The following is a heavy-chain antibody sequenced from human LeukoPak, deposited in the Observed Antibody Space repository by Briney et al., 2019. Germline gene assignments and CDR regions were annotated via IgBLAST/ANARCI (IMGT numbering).Heavy chain of an antibody. V-gene: IGHV3-30-3*01. D-gene: IGHD3-22*01. CDR3: ARAPLYYYDSSGYYHFDP. J-gene: IGHJ5*02. CDR2: ISYDGNVR. Sequence: GGSLRLSCAASGFSFSHYALHWVRQAPGKGLEWLTFISYDGNVRYYADSVKGRFTISRDNAKNSLYLQMNSLRAEDTAVYYCARAPLYYYDSSGYYHFDPWGQGTLVTVSS. CDR1: GFSFSHYA.